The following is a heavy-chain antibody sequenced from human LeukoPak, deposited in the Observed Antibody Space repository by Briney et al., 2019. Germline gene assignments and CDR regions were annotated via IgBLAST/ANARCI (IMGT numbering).Heavy chain of an antibody. J-gene: IGHJ4*02. CDR1: GGSFSGHY. V-gene: IGHV4-34*01. CDR3: ARVQYGGNSVSSDYFDY. D-gene: IGHD4-23*01. CDR2: INHSGST. Sequence: SETLSLTCAVYGGSFSGHYWSWIRQPPGKGLEWIGEINHSGSTNYNPSLKSRVTISVDTSKNQFSLKLSSVTAADTAVYYRARVQYGGNSVSSDYFDYWGQGTLVTVSS.